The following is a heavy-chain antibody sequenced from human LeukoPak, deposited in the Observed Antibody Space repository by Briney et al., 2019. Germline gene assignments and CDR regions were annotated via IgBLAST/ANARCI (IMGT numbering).Heavy chain of an antibody. J-gene: IGHJ5*02. Sequence: SQTLSLTCTVPGGSISSGGYYWSWIRQHPGKGLEWIGYIYYSGSTYYNPSLKSRVTISVDTSKNQFSLKLSSVTAADTAVYYCARVVVVPAAPFDPWGQGTLVTVSS. D-gene: IGHD2-2*01. V-gene: IGHV4-31*03. CDR2: IYYSGST. CDR3: ARVVVVPAAPFDP. CDR1: GGSISSGGYY.